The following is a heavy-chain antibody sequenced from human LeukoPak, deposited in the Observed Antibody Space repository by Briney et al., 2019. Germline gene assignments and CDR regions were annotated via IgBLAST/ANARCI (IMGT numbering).Heavy chain of an antibody. Sequence: PGGSLRLSCSASGFTFSSYEMNWVRQAPGKGLEWVTIISYDGSDKYYADSVRGRFTISRDNSKNTLYLQMNSLRAEDTAVYYCARIGGADFDYWGQGTLVTVSS. V-gene: IGHV3-30*03. CDR1: GFTFSSYE. CDR3: ARIGGADFDY. CDR2: ISYDGSDK. J-gene: IGHJ4*02.